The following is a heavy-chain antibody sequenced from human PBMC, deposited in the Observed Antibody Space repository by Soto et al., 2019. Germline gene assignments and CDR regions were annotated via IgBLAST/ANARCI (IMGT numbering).Heavy chain of an antibody. D-gene: IGHD4-17*01. CDR1: GYIFTAYS. Sequence: GASVKVSCKASGYIFTAYSMHWVRQAPGQGLEWMGWISAYNGNTNYAQKLQGRVTMTTDTSTSTAYMELRSLRSDDTAVYYCARDYYGDYFRWFDPWGQGTLVTVSS. CDR2: ISAYNGNT. J-gene: IGHJ5*02. CDR3: ARDYYGDYFRWFDP. V-gene: IGHV1-18*04.